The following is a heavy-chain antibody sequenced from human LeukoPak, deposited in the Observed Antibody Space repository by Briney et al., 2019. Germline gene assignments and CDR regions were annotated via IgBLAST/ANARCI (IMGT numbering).Heavy chain of an antibody. D-gene: IGHD3-22*01. J-gene: IGHJ6*02. Sequence: GGSLRLSCAASGFTVNNNYMSWVRQAPGKGLEWVSIIYSGGSTYYADSVKGRFTISRDNSKNTLYLQMNSLRAEDTAVYYCAKAGDTYYYDSSGSPYYYGMDVWGQGTTVTVSS. CDR3: AKAGDTYYYDSSGSPYYYGMDV. CDR2: IYSGGST. CDR1: GFTVNNNY. V-gene: IGHV3-53*01.